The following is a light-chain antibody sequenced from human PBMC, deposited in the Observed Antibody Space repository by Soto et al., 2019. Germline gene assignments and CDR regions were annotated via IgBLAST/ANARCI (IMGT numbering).Light chain of an antibody. J-gene: IGKJ5*01. CDR3: QQYDSFPVT. CDR2: DAS. CDR1: QSISTW. V-gene: IGKV1-5*01. Sequence: DIQMTQSPSTLSTSVGDRVTITCRASQSISTWLAWYQQKPGQAPKLLIYDASILASGVPSRFSGSGSGTEFTLTIDSLQPDDFATYYCQQYDSFPVTFGQGTRLEIK.